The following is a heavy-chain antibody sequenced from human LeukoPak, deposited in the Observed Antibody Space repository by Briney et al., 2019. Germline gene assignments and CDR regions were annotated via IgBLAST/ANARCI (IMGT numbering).Heavy chain of an antibody. CDR1: GFTFSSYS. Sequence: GGSLRLSCAASGFTFSSYSMNWVRQAPGKGLEWVSYISSSSSTIYYADSVKGRFTISRDNAKNSLYLQMNSLRAEDTAVYYYARDPDGYNYEEYFDYWGQGTLVTVSS. V-gene: IGHV3-48*04. CDR2: ISSSSSTI. D-gene: IGHD5-24*01. J-gene: IGHJ4*02. CDR3: ARDPDGYNYEEYFDY.